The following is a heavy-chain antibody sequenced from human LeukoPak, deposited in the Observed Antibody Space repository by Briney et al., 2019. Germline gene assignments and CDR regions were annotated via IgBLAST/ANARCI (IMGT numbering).Heavy chain of an antibody. Sequence: GGSLRLSCAASGFSFSTWSVNWVRQAPGKGLEWVSSISSSSRYIYYADSVKGRFTISRDNAKNSLYLQMNSLRAEDTAVYYCARFGWVPPAHFDYWGQGALVTVSS. CDR1: GFSFSTWS. CDR3: ARFGWVPPAHFDY. CDR2: ISSSSRYI. D-gene: IGHD3-10*01. J-gene: IGHJ4*02. V-gene: IGHV3-21*01.